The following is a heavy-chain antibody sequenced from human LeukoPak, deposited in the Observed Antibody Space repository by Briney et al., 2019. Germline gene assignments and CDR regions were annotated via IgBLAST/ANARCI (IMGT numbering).Heavy chain of an antibody. Sequence: GGSLRLSCAASEFNFNDYWMHWVRQGPGKGLVWVSRINSDGRSIDYADSVKGRFTISRDNARNSLYLQMNSLRAEDTAVYYCARDTTGDTGGVFDSWGQGTLVTVSS. CDR1: EFNFNDYW. D-gene: IGHD1-1*01. J-gene: IGHJ4*02. CDR2: INSDGRSI. V-gene: IGHV3-74*01. CDR3: ARDTTGDTGGVFDS.